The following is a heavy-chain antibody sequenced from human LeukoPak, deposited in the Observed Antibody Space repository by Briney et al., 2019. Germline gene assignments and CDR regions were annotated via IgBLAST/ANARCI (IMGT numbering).Heavy chain of an antibody. CDR3: ASHLPAGV. CDR2: IYYSGST. D-gene: IGHD2-2*01. V-gene: IGHV4-59*01. J-gene: IGHJ4*02. Sequence: SETLSLTCTVSGGSISSYYWSWIRQPPGKGLEWIGYIYYSGSTNYNPSLKSRVTISVDTSKNQFSLKLSSVTAADTAVYYCASHLPAGVWGQGTLVTVSS. CDR1: GGSISSYY.